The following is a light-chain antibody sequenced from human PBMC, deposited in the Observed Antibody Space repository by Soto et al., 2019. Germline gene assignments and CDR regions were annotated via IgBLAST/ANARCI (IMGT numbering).Light chain of an antibody. CDR2: VNSDGSH. J-gene: IGLJ2*01. CDR3: QTWATGIRV. V-gene: IGLV4-69*01. CDR1: SGHSSYA. Sequence: QPVLTQSPSASASLGASVKLTCTLSSGHSSYAIAWHQQRPEKGPRYLMKVNSDGSHIKEDGIPDRFSGSSSGAERYLTISSRQSDDEADYFCQTWATGIRVFGGGTKLTVL.